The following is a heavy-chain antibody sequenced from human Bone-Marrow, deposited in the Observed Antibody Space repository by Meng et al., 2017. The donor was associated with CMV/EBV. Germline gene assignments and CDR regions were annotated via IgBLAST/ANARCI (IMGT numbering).Heavy chain of an antibody. J-gene: IGHJ4*02. CDR3: ALLSGGHIVVGKGY. Sequence: ASVKVSCKASGYTFTGYYMHWVRQAPGQGLEWMGWINPNRGGTNYAQKFQGRVSMTRDTSTSTAYMELSRLRSDDTAVYYCALLSGGHIVVGKGYWGQGTLVTVSS. V-gene: IGHV1-2*02. CDR2: INPNRGGT. D-gene: IGHD2-21*01. CDR1: GYTFTGYY.